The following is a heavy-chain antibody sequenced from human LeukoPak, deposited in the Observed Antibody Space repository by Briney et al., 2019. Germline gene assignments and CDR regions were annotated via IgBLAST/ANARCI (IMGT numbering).Heavy chain of an antibody. D-gene: IGHD3-3*01. CDR1: DGSISGTAYC. Sequence: SETLSLTCTVSDGSISGTAYCWGWFRQPPGKGPEWIGNIYYSGTVYYNPSLKSRVTISLDTSKNQFPLKVTSVTAADTAVYYCAREGFWSGYDYWGHGALVTVSS. V-gene: IGHV4-39*06. J-gene: IGHJ4*01. CDR3: AREGFWSGYDY. CDR2: IYYSGTV.